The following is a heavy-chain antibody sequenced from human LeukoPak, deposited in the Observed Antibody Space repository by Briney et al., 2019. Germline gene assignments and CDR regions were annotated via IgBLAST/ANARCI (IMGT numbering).Heavy chain of an antibody. D-gene: IGHD2-2*01. CDR2: INPNSGGT. V-gene: IGHV1-2*02. CDR3: ARELGYCSSTSCNYFDY. J-gene: IGHJ4*02. CDR1: GYTFTGYF. Sequence: ASVKVSCKPSGYTFTGYFIHWVRQAPGQGLEWMGWINPNSGGTNYAQKLQGRVTMTTDTSTSTAYMELRSLRSDDTAVYYCARELGYCSSTSCNYFDYWGQGTLVTVSS.